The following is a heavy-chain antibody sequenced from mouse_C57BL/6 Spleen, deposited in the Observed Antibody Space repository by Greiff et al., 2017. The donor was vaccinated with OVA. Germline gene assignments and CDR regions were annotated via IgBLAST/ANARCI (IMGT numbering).Heavy chain of an antibody. CDR2: IYTGSGST. Sequence: QVQLQQPGAELVKPGASVTMSCKASGYTFTSYWITWVKQRPGQGLEWIGDIYTGSGSTNYNEKFKSKATLTVDTSSSTVYMLLSSLTSEDSAVYYGARGYFGGSYCCAYWGQGTTLTVSS. CDR1: GYTFTSYW. J-gene: IGHJ2*01. D-gene: IGHD1-1*01. V-gene: IGHV1-55*01. CDR3: ARGYFGGSYCCAY.